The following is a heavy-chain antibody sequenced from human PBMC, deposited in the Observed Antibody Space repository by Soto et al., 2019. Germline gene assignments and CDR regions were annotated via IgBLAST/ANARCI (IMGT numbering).Heavy chain of an antibody. J-gene: IGHJ6*02. CDR3: ARLIAAAEGYYYGMDV. Sequence: ASVKVSCKASGYTFTSYAMHWVRQAPGQRLERMGWINAGNGNTKYSQKFQGRVTITRDTSASTAYMELSSLRSEDTAVYYCARLIAAAEGYYYGMDVWGQGTRVTVS. CDR2: INAGNGNT. CDR1: GYTFTSYA. V-gene: IGHV1-3*01. D-gene: IGHD6-13*01.